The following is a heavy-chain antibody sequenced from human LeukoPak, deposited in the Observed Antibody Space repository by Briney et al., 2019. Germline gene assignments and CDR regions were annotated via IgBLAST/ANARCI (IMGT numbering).Heavy chain of an antibody. CDR1: GFTFSSYA. V-gene: IGHV3-21*01. J-gene: IGHJ5*02. D-gene: IGHD2-21*01. CDR3: ARAVVISNWFDP. CDR2: ISPGRTYM. Sequence: PGGSLRLSCAASGFTFSSYAMSWVRQAPGKGLEWVSSISPGRTYMFYADSVKGRFTISRDNARNSLYLQMNSLRAEDTAVYYCARAVVISNWFDPWGQGTLVTVSS.